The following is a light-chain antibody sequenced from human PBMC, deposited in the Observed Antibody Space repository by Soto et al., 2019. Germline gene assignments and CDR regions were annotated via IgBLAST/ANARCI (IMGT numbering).Light chain of an antibody. Sequence: DIQMTQSPSTLSASVGDRVTITCRASQSISSWLAWYQQKPGKAPKLLIHDASSLESGVPSRFSGSGPGTEFTLTISSLQPDDFATYYCQQWETFGQGTKVDIK. J-gene: IGKJ2*01. V-gene: IGKV1-5*01. CDR3: QQWET. CDR1: QSISSW. CDR2: DAS.